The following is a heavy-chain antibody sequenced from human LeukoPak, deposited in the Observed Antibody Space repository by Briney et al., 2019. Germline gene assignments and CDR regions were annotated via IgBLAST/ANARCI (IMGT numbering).Heavy chain of an antibody. CDR1: GFTFSSYA. D-gene: IGHD5-24*01. J-gene: IGHJ3*02. CDR2: ISYDGSNK. CDR3: AREIQMATIAPTAFDI. Sequence: GGSLRLSCAAPGFTFSSYAMHWVRQAPGKGLEWVAVISYDGSNKYYADSVKGRFTISRDNSKNTLYLQMNSLRAEDTAVYYCAREIQMATIAPTAFDIWGQGTMVTVSS. V-gene: IGHV3-30*07.